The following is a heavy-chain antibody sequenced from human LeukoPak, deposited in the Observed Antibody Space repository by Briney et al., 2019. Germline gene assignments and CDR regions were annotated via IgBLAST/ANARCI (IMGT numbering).Heavy chain of an antibody. CDR3: ARSSTIAVAEIYFDY. CDR2: IYPGDSDT. J-gene: IGHJ4*02. CDR1: GYTITSYW. V-gene: IGHV5-51*01. Sequence: GESLKISCKGSGYTITSYWIGWVRQMPGKGLEWMGIIYPGDSDTRYSPSFQGQVTISAASSINTAYLQWTGLKASDTAMYYCARSSTIAVAEIYFDYWGQGTLVTVSS. D-gene: IGHD6-19*01.